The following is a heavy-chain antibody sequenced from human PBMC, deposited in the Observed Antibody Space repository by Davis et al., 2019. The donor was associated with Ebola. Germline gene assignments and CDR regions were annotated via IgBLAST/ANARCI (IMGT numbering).Heavy chain of an antibody. D-gene: IGHD5-18*01. V-gene: IGHV4-59*01. CDR3: ARADTAMVQNLLYYYYGMDV. J-gene: IGHJ6*04. CDR1: GGSISSYY. Sequence: SETLSLTCTVSGGSISSYYWSWIRQPPGKGLEWIGYIYYSGSTNYNPSLKSRVTISVDTSKNQFSLKLSSVTAADTAVYYCARADTAMVQNLLYYYYGMDVWGKGTTVTVSS. CDR2: IYYSGST.